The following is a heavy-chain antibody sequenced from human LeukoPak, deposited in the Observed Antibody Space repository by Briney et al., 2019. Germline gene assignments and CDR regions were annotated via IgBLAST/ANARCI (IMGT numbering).Heavy chain of an antibody. CDR1: GGSISSGGYS. D-gene: IGHD4-11*01. Sequence: SETLSLTCAVSGGSISSGGYSWSWIRQPPGKGLEWIGYIYHSGSTYYNPSLKSRVTISVDTSKNQFSLKLSSVTAADTAVYYCARGLGRVNYRVDYWGQGTLVTVSS. V-gene: IGHV4-30-2*01. CDR3: ARGLGRVNYRVDY. J-gene: IGHJ4*02. CDR2: IYHSGST.